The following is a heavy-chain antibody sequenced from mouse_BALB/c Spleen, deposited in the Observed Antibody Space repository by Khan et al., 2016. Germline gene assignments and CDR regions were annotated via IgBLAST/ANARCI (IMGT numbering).Heavy chain of an antibody. V-gene: IGHV5-6-3*01. CDR3: ARGRQLGLKYFDY. CDR1: EFTFSYYG. D-gene: IGHD3-2*01. CDR2: INSNGGST. Sequence: EVQLKESGGGLVQPGGSLKLSCAASEFTFSYYGMSWVRQTPDRRLELVATINSNGGSTYYPDSVKGRFTISRDNAKNTLYLQMRSLKSEDTAMYYCARGRQLGLKYFDYWGQGTTLTVSS. J-gene: IGHJ2*01.